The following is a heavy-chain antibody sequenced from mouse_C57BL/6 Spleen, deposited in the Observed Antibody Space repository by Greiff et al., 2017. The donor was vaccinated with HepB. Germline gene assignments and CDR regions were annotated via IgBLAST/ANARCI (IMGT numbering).Heavy chain of an antibody. Sequence: QVQLKQSGAELVRPGTSVKVSCKASGYAFTNYLIEWVKQRPGQGLEWIGVINPGSGGTNYNEKFKGKATLTADKSSSTAYMQLSSLTSEDSAVYFCARRAGSSYGYFDVWGTGTTVTVSS. J-gene: IGHJ1*03. CDR1: GYAFTNYL. CDR3: ARRAGSSYGYFDV. V-gene: IGHV1-54*01. CDR2: INPGSGGT. D-gene: IGHD1-1*01.